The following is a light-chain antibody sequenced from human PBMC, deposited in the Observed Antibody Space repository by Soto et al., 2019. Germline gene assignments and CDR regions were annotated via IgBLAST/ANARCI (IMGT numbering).Light chain of an antibody. CDR2: EDS. J-gene: IGLJ1*01. CDR1: SSDVGGYNY. V-gene: IGLV2-14*01. CDR3: SSYTRSSTASV. Sequence: QSALTQPASVSGSPGQSITISCTGTSSDVGGYNYVSWYQQHPGKAPKLLIYEDSNRPSRVSNRFSGSKSGNTASLTISGLQAEDEADYYCSSYTRSSTASVFGTGTKLTVL.